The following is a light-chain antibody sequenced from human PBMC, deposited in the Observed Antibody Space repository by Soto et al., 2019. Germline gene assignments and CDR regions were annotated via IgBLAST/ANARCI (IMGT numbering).Light chain of an antibody. CDR1: SGSIASNY. J-gene: IGLJ3*02. CDR2: EDN. V-gene: IGLV6-57*02. CDR3: QSYDSSNPWV. Sequence: NFMLTQPHSVSESPGKTVTISCTGSSGSIASNYVQWYQQRPGSAPTTVIYEDNQRPSGVPDRFSGSIGSSSNSASLTISGLKTEDEADYYCQSYDSSNPWVFGGGTKLTVL.